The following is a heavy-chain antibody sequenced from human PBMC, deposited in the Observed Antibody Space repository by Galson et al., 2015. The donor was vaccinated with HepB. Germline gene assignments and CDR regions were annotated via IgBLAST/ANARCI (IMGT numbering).Heavy chain of an antibody. D-gene: IGHD6-19*01. CDR3: ARGRFHSSGWRYFDY. J-gene: IGHJ4*02. CDR1: GGTFSSYA. Sequence: SVKVSCKASGGTFSSYAISWVRQAPGQGLEWMGGIIPIFGTANYAQKFQGRVTITADESTSTAYMELSSLRSEDTAVYYCARGRFHSSGWRYFDYWGQGTLVTVSS. V-gene: IGHV1-69*13. CDR2: IIPIFGTA.